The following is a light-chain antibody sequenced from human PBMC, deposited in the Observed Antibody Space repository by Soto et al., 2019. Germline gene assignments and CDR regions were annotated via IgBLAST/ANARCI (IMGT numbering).Light chain of an antibody. Sequence: EIVMTQSPATLSVSPGERATLSCRASQSVSSNLAWYQQKPGQAPRLLIYGASTRATGITARFSGSGSGTEFTHTISSLQSEDFAVYYCQQYNNWPWTFGQGTKVEIK. CDR1: QSVSSN. J-gene: IGKJ1*01. CDR3: QQYNNWPWT. CDR2: GAS. V-gene: IGKV3-15*01.